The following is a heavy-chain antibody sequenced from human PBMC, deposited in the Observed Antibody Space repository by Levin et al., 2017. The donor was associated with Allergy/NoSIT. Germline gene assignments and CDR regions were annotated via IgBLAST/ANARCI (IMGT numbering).Heavy chain of an antibody. V-gene: IGHV4-59*01. D-gene: IGHD3-22*01. J-gene: IGHJ4*02. Sequence: SETLSLTCTVSGGSISSYYWSWIRQPPGKGLEWIGYIYYSGSTNYNPSLKSRVTISVDTSKNQFSLKLSSVTAADTAVYYCASAPLYYYDSSGYGVYYFDYWGQGTLVTVSS. CDR1: GGSISSYY. CDR2: IYYSGST. CDR3: ASAPLYYYDSSGYGVYYFDY.